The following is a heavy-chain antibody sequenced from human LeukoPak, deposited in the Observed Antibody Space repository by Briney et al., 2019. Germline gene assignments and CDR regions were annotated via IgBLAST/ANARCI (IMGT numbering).Heavy chain of an antibody. D-gene: IGHD1-14*01. J-gene: IGHJ6*03. CDR3: ASNQPTSRDHYYYYYYMDV. V-gene: IGHV4-59*01. CDR1: GGSISSYY. Sequence: SETLSLTCTVSGGSISSYYWSWIRQPPGKGLDWIGYIYYSGSTNYNPSLKSRVTISVETSKNQFSLKLSSVTAEDMAVYYCASNQPTSRDHYYYYYYMDVWGKGTTVTVSS. CDR2: IYYSGST.